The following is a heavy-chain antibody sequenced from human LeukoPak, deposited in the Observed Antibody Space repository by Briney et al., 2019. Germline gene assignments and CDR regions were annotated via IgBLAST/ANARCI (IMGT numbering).Heavy chain of an antibody. V-gene: IGHV3-23*01. CDR3: AKDHTPADYSSSPWGWFDP. J-gene: IGHJ5*02. CDR2: ISGSGGST. CDR1: EFNFNSYG. Sequence: GGSLRLSCTTSEFNFNSYGMTWVRQAPGKGLEWVSSISGSGGSTQYAASVQGRFTISRDNSKNTLYLQMNSLRAEDTAVYYCAKDHTPADYSSSPWGWFDPWGQGTLVTVSS. D-gene: IGHD6-13*01.